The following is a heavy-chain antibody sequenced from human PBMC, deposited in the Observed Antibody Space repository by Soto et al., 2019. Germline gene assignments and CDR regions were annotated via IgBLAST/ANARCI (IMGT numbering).Heavy chain of an antibody. CDR1: GFTVSSNY. D-gene: IGHD3-22*01. J-gene: IGHJ4*02. V-gene: IGHV3-53*02. Sequence: EVQLVETGGGLIQPGGSLRLSCAASGFTVSSNYMSWVRQAPGKGLEWVSVIYSGGSTYYADSVKGRFTISRDNSKNTLYLQMNSLRAEDTAVYYCASHSPLFADSSGYYSDYWGQGTLVTVSS. CDR3: ASHSPLFADSSGYYSDY. CDR2: IYSGGST.